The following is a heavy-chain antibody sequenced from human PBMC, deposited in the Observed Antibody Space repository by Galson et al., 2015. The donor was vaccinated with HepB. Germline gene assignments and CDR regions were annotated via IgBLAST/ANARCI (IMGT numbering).Heavy chain of an antibody. CDR2: ISYDGSNK. D-gene: IGHD1-14*01. V-gene: IGHV3-30*18. CDR3: ANHRTFDY. J-gene: IGHJ4*02. CDR1: GFTFSSYG. Sequence: SLRLSCAASGFTFSSYGMHWVRQAPGKGLEWVAVISYDGSNKYYADSVKGRFTISRDNSKNTLYLQMNSLRAEDTAVYYCANHRTFDYWGQGTLVTVPS.